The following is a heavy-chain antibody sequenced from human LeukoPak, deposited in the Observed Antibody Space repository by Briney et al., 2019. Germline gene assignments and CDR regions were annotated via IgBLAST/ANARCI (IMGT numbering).Heavy chain of an antibody. J-gene: IGHJ4*02. V-gene: IGHV4-59*01. D-gene: IGHD3-10*01. CDR1: GGSISGYY. CDR2: MSYSGIT. Sequence: SETLSLTCTVSGGSISGYYWGWIRQPPGKGLEWIGHMSYSGITTYNPSLKSRGTISGDTSKNQFFLKLSSVTAADTAVYYCARLYYSGSGRFDYWGQGTLVTVSS. CDR3: ARLYYSGSGRFDY.